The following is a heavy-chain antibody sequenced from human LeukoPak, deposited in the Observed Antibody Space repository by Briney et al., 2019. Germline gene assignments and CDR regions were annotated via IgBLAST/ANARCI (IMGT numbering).Heavy chain of an antibody. D-gene: IGHD2-15*01. V-gene: IGHV3-9*03. Sequence: PGGSLRLSCAASGFTFDDYAMHWVRQAPGKGLEWVSGISWNSGSIGYADSVKGRFTISRDNAKNSLYLQMNSLRAEDMALYYCARGRCYSFDRCDWFDPWGQGTLVTVSS. CDR1: GFTFDDYA. CDR3: ARGRCYSFDRCDWFDP. J-gene: IGHJ5*02. CDR2: ISWNSGSI.